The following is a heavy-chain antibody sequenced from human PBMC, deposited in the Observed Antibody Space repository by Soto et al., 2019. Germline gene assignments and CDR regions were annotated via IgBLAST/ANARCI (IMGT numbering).Heavy chain of an antibody. J-gene: IGHJ6*02. Sequence: SVKVSCKASGGTFSSYAISWARQAPGQGLEWMGGIIPIFGTANYAQKFQGRVTITADESTSTAYMELSSLRSEDTAVYYCAVYCTNGVCSDYYYGMDVWGQGTTVTVSS. D-gene: IGHD2-8*01. CDR1: GGTFSSYA. V-gene: IGHV1-69*13. CDR3: AVYCTNGVCSDYYYGMDV. CDR2: IIPIFGTA.